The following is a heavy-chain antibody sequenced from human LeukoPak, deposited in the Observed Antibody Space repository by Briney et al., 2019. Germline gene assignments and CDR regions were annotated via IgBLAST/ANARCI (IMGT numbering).Heavy chain of an antibody. D-gene: IGHD3-3*02. Sequence: GSLRLSCAASGFTFSSYAMSWVRQAPGKGLEWVSAISGSGGSTYYADSVKGRFTISRGNSKNTLYLQMNSLRAEDTAVYYCAKDSISEYYFDYWGQGTLVTVSS. CDR3: AKDSISEYYFDY. CDR1: GFTFSSYA. CDR2: ISGSGGST. V-gene: IGHV3-23*01. J-gene: IGHJ4*02.